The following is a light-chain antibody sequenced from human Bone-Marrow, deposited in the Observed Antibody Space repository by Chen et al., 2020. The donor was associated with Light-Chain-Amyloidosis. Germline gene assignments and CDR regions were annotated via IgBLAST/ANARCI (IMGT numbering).Light chain of an antibody. V-gene: IGLV3-21*02. Sequence: SYVLPQPSSVAVAPGQTATIACGGNNIGSTSVHWYQQTPGQAPLLVVYDDSDRPSGIPERLSGSNSGNTATLTISRVEAGDEADYYCQVCDRSSDRPVFGGGTKLTVL. CDR2: DDS. CDR3: QVCDRSSDRPV. CDR1: NIGSTS. J-gene: IGLJ3*02.